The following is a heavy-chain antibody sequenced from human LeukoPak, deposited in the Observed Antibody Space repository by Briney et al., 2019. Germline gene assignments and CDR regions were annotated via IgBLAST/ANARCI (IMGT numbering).Heavy chain of an antibody. J-gene: IGHJ4*02. D-gene: IGHD4-23*01. V-gene: IGHV1-18*01. CDR2: ITAYNGNT. Sequence: ASVKFCCTASGFAFTRYAIGWARRAPGQGLEGIGWITAYNGNTNYAQKLQGRVTMPTDTSPSTAYMGLRSLRSDDTAVYYCARDRPGYGGNSVLTPLHYWGQGTLVSVSS. CDR3: ARDRPGYGGNSVLTPLHY. CDR1: GFAFTRYA.